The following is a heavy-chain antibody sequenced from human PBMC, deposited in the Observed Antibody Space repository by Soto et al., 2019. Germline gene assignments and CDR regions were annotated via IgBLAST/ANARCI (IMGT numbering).Heavy chain of an antibody. CDR3: AKDWGIAVAAH. D-gene: IGHD6-19*01. J-gene: IGHJ4*02. V-gene: IGHV3-30*18. CDR1: GFTFSSTG. CDR2: ISHDGGNK. Sequence: VGSLRLSCAASGFTFSSTGMHWVRQAPGKGLEWVAVISHDGGNKYYGDSVKGRFTISRDNSKNTLYLQMNSLRADDTAVYYCAKDWGIAVAAHWGQGTLVTVSS.